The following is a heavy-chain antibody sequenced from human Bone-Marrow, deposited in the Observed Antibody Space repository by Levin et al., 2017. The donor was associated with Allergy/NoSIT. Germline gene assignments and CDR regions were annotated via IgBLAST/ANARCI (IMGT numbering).Heavy chain of an antibody. CDR3: AKDTPPLRAYGREWYFDY. D-gene: IGHD3-3*01. CDR2: ISYDGSNK. CDR1: GFTFSSYG. Sequence: GGSLRLSCAASGFTFSSYGMHWVRQAPGKGLEWVAVISYDGSNKYYADSVKGRFTISRDNSKNTLYLQMNSLRAEDTAVYYCAKDTPPLRAYGREWYFDYWGQGTLVTVSS. V-gene: IGHV3-30*18. J-gene: IGHJ4*02.